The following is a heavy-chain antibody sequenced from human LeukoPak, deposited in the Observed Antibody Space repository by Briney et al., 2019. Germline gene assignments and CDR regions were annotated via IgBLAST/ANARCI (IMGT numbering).Heavy chain of an antibody. Sequence: SETLFLTCTVSGGSISSYYWSWIRQPPGKGLEWIGYIYYSGSTNYNPSLKSRVTISVDTSKNQFSLKLSSVTAADTAVYYCARGLWFWERPEYFDYWGQGTLVTVSS. CDR3: ARGLWFWERPEYFDY. CDR1: GGSISSYY. D-gene: IGHD3-10*01. V-gene: IGHV4-59*01. CDR2: IYYSGST. J-gene: IGHJ4*02.